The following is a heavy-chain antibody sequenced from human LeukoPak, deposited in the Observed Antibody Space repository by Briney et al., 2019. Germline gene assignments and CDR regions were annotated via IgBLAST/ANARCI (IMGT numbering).Heavy chain of an antibody. CDR2: ISYDGSNK. CDR3: ARVLRYCSGGSCLRPYYYYGMDV. D-gene: IGHD2-15*01. J-gene: IGHJ6*02. Sequence: GGSLRLSCAASGFTFSSYAMHWVRQAPGKGLEWVAVISYDGSNKYYADSVKGRFTISRDNSKNTLHVKMNSLRAEDTAVYYCARVLRYCSGGSCLRPYYYYGMDVWGQGTTVTVSS. CDR1: GFTFSSYA. V-gene: IGHV3-30-3*01.